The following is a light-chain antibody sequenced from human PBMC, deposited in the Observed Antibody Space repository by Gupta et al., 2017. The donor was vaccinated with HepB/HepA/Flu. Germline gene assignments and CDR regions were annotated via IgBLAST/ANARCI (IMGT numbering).Light chain of an antibody. J-gene: IGKJ2*01. Sequence: VLTQSPFPLPVTLGEPASISCRSSQSLLHSNGYNYLDWYLQKPGQSPQLLIYLGSNRASGVPDRFSGSGSGTDFTLKISRVEAEDVGVYYCMQALQTPYTFGQGTKLEIK. CDR1: QSLLHSNGYNY. V-gene: IGKV2-28*01. CDR2: LGS. CDR3: MQALQTPYT.